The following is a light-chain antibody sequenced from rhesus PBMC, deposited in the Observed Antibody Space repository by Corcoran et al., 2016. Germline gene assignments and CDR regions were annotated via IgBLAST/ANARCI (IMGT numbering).Light chain of an antibody. J-gene: IGKJ4*01. CDR1: ENVNNY. CDR2: KAS. Sequence: DIQMTQSPSSLSASVGDRVTITCRASENVNNYLNWYQQKPGKDPKLQFYKASTLQIGVPSRFSGSGSGTDYTLPVSSRQPDDVATYFCQHGYGTPLTFGGGTKVEIK. CDR3: QHGYGTPLT. V-gene: IGKV1-74*01.